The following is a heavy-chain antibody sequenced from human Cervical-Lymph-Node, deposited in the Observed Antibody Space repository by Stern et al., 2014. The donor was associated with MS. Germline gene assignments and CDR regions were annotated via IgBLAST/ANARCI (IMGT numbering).Heavy chain of an antibody. CDR1: GGSISSSRYS. D-gene: IGHD1-26*01. J-gene: IGHJ4*02. Sequence: QVQLQESGPGLVKPSETLSLTCTVSGGSISSSRYSWGWVRQPPGKGLEWLGRLYYSGRTFYNPSLQSLVIIYVEPSKTQFPLRLPSVTAADTAVYYCARHEVDMGATTTFDSWGQGTRVTVSS. V-gene: IGHV4-39*01. CDR2: LYYSGRT. CDR3: ARHEVDMGATTTFDS.